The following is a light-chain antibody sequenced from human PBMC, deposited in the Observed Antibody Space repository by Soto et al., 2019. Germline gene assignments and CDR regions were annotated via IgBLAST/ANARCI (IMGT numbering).Light chain of an antibody. V-gene: IGKV1-5*01. CDR3: QQYNSYSPAT. CDR1: QSIRRW. J-gene: IGKJ1*01. Sequence: DIQMTHSPSMLPASVVYRVTIAFRASQSIRRWLAWYQQKPGKAPKLLIFDASTLESGVPSRFSGRGSETEFTLTISSLQPDDFATYYCQQYNSYSPATFGQGTKVDIK. CDR2: DAS.